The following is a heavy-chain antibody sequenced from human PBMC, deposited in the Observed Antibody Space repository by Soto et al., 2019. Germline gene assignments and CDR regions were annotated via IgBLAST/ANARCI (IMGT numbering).Heavy chain of an antibody. J-gene: IGHJ6*02. CDR3: GTTANSYYYYYGMDV. CDR2: ISAYNGNT. D-gene: IGHD4-17*01. Sequence: SVKVSCKASGYTFTSYGISWVRQAPGQGLEWMGWISAYNGNTNYAQKLQGRVTMTTDTSTSTAYMELRSLRSDDTAVYYCGTTANSYYYYYGMDVWGQGTTVTVSS. V-gene: IGHV1-18*01. CDR1: GYTFTSYG.